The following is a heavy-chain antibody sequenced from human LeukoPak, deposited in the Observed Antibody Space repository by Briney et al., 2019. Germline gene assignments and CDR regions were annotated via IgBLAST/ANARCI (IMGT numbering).Heavy chain of an antibody. Sequence: GGSLQISCKGSGYIFTTYWIGWVRQLPGKGLEGMGVIYPDDSDTRNSPSFHGQVSISADKSISTAYLQWSSLKASDTAMYYCARQRTARMAFDIWGQGTMVTVSS. CDR2: IYPDDSDT. V-gene: IGHV5-51*01. D-gene: IGHD6-6*01. CDR1: GYIFTTYW. CDR3: ARQRTARMAFDI. J-gene: IGHJ3*02.